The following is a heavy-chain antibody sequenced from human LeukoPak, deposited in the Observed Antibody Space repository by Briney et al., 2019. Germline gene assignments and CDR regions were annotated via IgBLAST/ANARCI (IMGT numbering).Heavy chain of an antibody. J-gene: IGHJ4*02. CDR2: ISSSSSYI. D-gene: IGHD3-10*01. Sequence: GGFLRLSCAASGFTFSSYSMNWVRQAPGKGLEWVSSISSSSSYIYYADSVKGRFTISRDNAKNSLYLQMNSLRAEDTAVYYCARGGSGSFADYWGQGTLVTVSS. CDR3: ARGGSGSFADY. CDR1: GFTFSSYS. V-gene: IGHV3-21*01.